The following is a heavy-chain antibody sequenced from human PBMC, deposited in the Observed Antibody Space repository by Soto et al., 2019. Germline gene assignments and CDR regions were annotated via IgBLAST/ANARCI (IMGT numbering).Heavy chain of an antibody. CDR2: IRNKANSYTT. V-gene: IGHV3-72*01. J-gene: IGHJ4*02. Sequence: GGSLRLSCAASGFTFSDHYMDWVRQAPGKGLEWVGRIRNKANSYTTEYAASVKGRFTISRDDSKNSLYLQMNSLKTEDTAVYYCARVGDYDFWSGPDYWGQGPLVTVSS. CDR1: GFTFSDHY. D-gene: IGHD3-3*01. CDR3: ARVGDYDFWSGPDY.